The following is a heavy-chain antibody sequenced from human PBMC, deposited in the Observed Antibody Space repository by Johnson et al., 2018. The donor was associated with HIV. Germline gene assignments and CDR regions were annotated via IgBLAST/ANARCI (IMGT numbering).Heavy chain of an antibody. CDR1: GFTFSYYA. J-gene: IGHJ3*02. Sequence: QVQLVESGGGVVQPGTSLRLSCAASGFTFSYYAIFWVRQAPGKGLEWVAVISHDGSNKYYADSVKGRFTISRDNSKNTLYLQMNSLRAEDTAVYYCARGIAVSNWVDIWGQGTMVTVSS. CDR3: ARGIAVSNWVDI. V-gene: IGHV3-30*04. CDR2: ISHDGSNK. D-gene: IGHD6-19*01.